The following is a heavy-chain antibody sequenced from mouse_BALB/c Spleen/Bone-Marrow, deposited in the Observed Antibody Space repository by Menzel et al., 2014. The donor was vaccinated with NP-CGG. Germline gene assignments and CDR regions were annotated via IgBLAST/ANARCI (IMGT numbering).Heavy chain of an antibody. V-gene: IGHV3-5*02. CDR2: IYYSGTI. J-gene: IGHJ2*01. Sequence: EVKLQESGPGLVKPSQTVSLTCTVTGISITTGNYRWSWIRQFPGNKLEWIGYIYYSGTITYNPSLTSRTTITRDTSKNQFFLEMNSLTAEDTATYYCARELYYFDYWGQGTTLTVSP. CDR1: GISITTGNYR. CDR3: ARELYYFDY.